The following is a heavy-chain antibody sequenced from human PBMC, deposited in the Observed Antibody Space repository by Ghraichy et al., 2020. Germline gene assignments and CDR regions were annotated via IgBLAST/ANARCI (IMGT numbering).Heavy chain of an antibody. Sequence: LSLTCAASGFTFSNAWMSWVRQAPGKGLEWVGRIKSKTDGGTTDYAAPVKGRFTISRDDSKNTLYLQMNSLKTEDTAVYYCTTDFLYCSSTSCYYYYGMDVWGQGTTVTVSS. CDR3: TTDFLYCSSTSCYYYYGMDV. J-gene: IGHJ6*02. CDR1: GFTFSNAW. D-gene: IGHD2-2*01. V-gene: IGHV3-15*01. CDR2: IKSKTDGGTT.